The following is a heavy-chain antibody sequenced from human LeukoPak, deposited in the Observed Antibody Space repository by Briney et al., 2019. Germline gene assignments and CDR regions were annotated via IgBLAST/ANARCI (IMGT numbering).Heavy chain of an antibody. CDR3: ARNYYDSSGYYYFDY. V-gene: IGHV1-18*01. CDR2: ISAYNGNT. D-gene: IGHD3-22*01. CDR1: GYTFTSYG. Sequence: ASVKVSCKASGYTFTSYGISWVRQAPGQGLEWKGWISAYNGNTNYAQKLQGRVTMTTDTSMSTAYMELRSLRSDDTAVYYCARNYYDSSGYYYFDYWGQGTLVTVSS. J-gene: IGHJ4*02.